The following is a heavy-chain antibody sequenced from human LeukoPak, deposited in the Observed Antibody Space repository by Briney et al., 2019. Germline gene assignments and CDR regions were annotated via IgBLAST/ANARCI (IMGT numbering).Heavy chain of an antibody. J-gene: IGHJ4*02. D-gene: IGHD3-22*01. V-gene: IGHV1-2*02. CDR2: INPNSGGT. CDR1: GYTFTGYY. Sequence: ASVKVSCKASGYTFTGYYMHWVRQAPGQGLEWMGWINPNSGGTNYAQKFQGRVTMTRDTSISTAYMELSSLRSEDTAVYYCARTGQINYYDSSGYQGLDYWGQGTLVTVSS. CDR3: ARTGQINYYDSSGYQGLDY.